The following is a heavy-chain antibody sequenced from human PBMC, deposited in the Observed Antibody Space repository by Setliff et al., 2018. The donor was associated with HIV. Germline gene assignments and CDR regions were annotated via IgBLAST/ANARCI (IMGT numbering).Heavy chain of an antibody. CDR1: GVMFGVDW. V-gene: IGHV3-7*01. CDR3: VRDLAQVIAH. J-gene: IGHJ4*02. Sequence: GGALRLSCAASGVMFGVDWMSWFRQTPGKGLEWVASVTPDGGDNYCANSMSRRFTISRDNGKNAVYLQMNILTSEDTALYYCVRDLAQVIAHWGQGTLVTVSS. CDR2: VTPDGGDN. D-gene: IGHD2-21*01.